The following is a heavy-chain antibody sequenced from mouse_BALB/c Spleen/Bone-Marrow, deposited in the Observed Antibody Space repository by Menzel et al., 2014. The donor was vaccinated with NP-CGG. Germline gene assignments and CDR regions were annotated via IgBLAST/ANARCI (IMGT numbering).Heavy chain of an antibody. CDR3: ARGTYRYYFDY. D-gene: IGHD2-14*01. V-gene: IGHV1-9*01. Sequence: QVQLQQSGAELMKPGASVKISCKATGYTFXSYWIEWVKQRPGHGLEWIGEILPGSGTTNYNEKFKGKATFTADTSSNTAYMQLSSLTSEDSAVYYCARGTYRYYFDYWGQGTTLTVSS. J-gene: IGHJ2*01. CDR2: ILPGSGTT. CDR1: GYTFXSYW.